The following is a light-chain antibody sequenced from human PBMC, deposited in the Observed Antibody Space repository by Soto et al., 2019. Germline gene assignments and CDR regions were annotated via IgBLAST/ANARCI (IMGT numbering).Light chain of an antibody. V-gene: IGLV1-44*01. CDR1: SSNIGSNT. CDR2: SNN. J-gene: IGLJ2*01. CDR3: VAWADSLNGYVV. Sequence: QSVLTQPPSASGTPGQRVTISCSGSSSNIGSNTVNWYQQLPGTAPKLVIYSNNQRPSGVPYRFSGSKSGTSASLAISELQSEDEADYYCVAWADSLNGYVVFCGGTKHTVL.